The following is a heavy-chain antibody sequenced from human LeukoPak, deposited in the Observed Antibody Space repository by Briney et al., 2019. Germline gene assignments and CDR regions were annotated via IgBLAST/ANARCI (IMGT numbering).Heavy chain of an antibody. V-gene: IGHV5-51*01. J-gene: IGHJ4*02. CDR2: IYPGDYDN. CDR3: ARGQVQCGGDCSTIDY. Sequence: GESLKIYCKGSGYRFTSYWIGWVRQMPGKGLEGMGIIYPGDYDNRYSPSFQGQVTISADKSISTAYLQWSSLKASDTAMYYCARGQVQCGGDCSTIDYWGQGTLVTVSS. CDR1: GYRFTSYW. D-gene: IGHD2-21*02.